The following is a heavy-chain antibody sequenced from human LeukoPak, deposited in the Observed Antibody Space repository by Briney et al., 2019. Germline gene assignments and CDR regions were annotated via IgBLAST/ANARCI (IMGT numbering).Heavy chain of an antibody. V-gene: IGHV1-18*01. CDR2: ISAYNGNT. Sequence: ASVKVSCKASGYTFTSYGISWVRQAPGQGLEWMGWISAYNGNTNYAQKLQGRVTMTTDTSTSTAYMELRSLRSDGTAVYYCARDQRAYYGSGSLNWFDPWGQGTLVTVSS. D-gene: IGHD3-10*01. J-gene: IGHJ5*02. CDR3: ARDQRAYYGSGSLNWFDP. CDR1: GYTFTSYG.